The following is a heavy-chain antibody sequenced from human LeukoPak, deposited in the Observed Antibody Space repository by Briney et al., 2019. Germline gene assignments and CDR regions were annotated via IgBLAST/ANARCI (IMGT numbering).Heavy chain of an antibody. CDR3: ARDGGSYSAEYFQH. J-gene: IGHJ1*01. CDR2: IDSGGRT. Sequence: PGGSLRLSCAGSGFSVSEDHVSWVRQAPGEGLEWVSFIDSGGRTDYAESVEGRFTISRDNSKNTVDLQMDRLRHSDTAVYYCARDGGSYSAEYFQHWGQGTLVTVSS. D-gene: IGHD1-26*01. CDR1: GFSVSEDH. V-gene: IGHV3-66*02.